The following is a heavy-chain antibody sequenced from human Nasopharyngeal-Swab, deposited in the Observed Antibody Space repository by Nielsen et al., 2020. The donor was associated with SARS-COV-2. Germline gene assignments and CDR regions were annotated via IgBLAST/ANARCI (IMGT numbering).Heavy chain of an antibody. D-gene: IGHD6-13*01. J-gene: IGHJ6*02. CDR1: GYTLTELS. CDR3: ATDLAAAGKYYYYYYGMDV. CDR2: FDPEDGET. V-gene: IGHV1-24*01. Sequence: ASVKVSCKVSGYTLTELSMHWVRQAPGKGLEWMGGFDPEDGETIYAQKFQGRVTMTEDTSTDPAYMELSSLRSEDTAVYYCATDLAAAGKYYYYYYGMDVWGQGTTVTVSS.